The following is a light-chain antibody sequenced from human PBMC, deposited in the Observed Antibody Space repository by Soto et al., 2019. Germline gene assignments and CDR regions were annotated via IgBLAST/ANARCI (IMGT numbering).Light chain of an antibody. Sequence: QSALTQPPSVSAAPGQKVTISCSGSSSNIGNNYVSWYQQLPGTAPKLLIYDNNKRPSGIPDRFSGSKSGTSATLGITGLQTGDEADYYCGTWDSSLRKVFGGGTKLTVL. J-gene: IGLJ2*01. CDR2: DNN. CDR1: SSNIGNNY. V-gene: IGLV1-51*01. CDR3: GTWDSSLRKV.